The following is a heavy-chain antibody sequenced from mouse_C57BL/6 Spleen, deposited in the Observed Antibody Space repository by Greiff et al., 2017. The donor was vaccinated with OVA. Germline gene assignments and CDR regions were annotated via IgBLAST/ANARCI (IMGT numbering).Heavy chain of an antibody. V-gene: IGHV1-64*01. Sequence: QVQLQQPGAELVKPGASVKLSCKASGYTFTSYWMHWVKQRPGQGLEWIGMIHPNSGSTNYNEKFKSKATLTVDKSSSTADMQLSSLTSEDSAVYYCARGITTVVATDAMDYWGQGTSVTVSS. D-gene: IGHD1-1*01. CDR3: ARGITTVVATDAMDY. CDR2: IHPNSGST. J-gene: IGHJ4*01. CDR1: GYTFTSYW.